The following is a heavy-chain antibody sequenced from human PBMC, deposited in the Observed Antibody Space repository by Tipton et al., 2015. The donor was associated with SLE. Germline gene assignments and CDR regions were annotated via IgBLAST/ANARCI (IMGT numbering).Heavy chain of an antibody. CDR3: ARDGVRKGWWFFDL. CDR1: GGSISSGGLY. CDR2: IHASGSSGST. V-gene: IGHV4-61*02. Sequence: TLSLTCTVSGGSISSGGLYWSWIRQPAGKGLEWIGRIHASGSSGSTEYNPSLKSRVSMSLDTSKNQFSLNLTSVTAADTALYYCARDGVRKGWWFFDLWGRGTLVTVSS. D-gene: IGHD3-16*01. J-gene: IGHJ2*01.